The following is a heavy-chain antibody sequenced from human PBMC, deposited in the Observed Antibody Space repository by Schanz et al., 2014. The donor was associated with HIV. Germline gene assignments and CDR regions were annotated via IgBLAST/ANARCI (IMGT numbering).Heavy chain of an antibody. CDR1: GFTFSRHS. CDR3: ARDGYCSSTSCFTPYYYYGMDV. Sequence: EVQLMESGGGLVKPGSLRLSCAASGFTFSRHSMSWVRQAPGKGLEWVSSINEASDYRYYADSVRGRFTISRDNAKSSLYLQMNSLRAEDTAVYYCARDGYCSSTSCFTPYYYYGMDVWGQGTTVTVSS. V-gene: IGHV3-21*01. CDR2: INEASDYR. D-gene: IGHD2-2*02. J-gene: IGHJ6*02.